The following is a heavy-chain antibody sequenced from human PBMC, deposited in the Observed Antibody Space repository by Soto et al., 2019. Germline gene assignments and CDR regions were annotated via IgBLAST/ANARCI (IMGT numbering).Heavy chain of an antibody. CDR3: ARVLAADSSGYYLYYFDY. CDR2: IYHTGST. Sequence: PSETLSLTCTVSGGSIRRGSYFWSWIRQHPGRGLEWIGYIYHTGSTYYNPSLKSRITISVDTSKNQFSLRLTSVTAADTAVYYCARVLAADSSGYYLYYFDYWGQGTLVTVSS. V-gene: IGHV4-31*03. D-gene: IGHD3-22*01. J-gene: IGHJ4*02. CDR1: GGSIRRGSYF.